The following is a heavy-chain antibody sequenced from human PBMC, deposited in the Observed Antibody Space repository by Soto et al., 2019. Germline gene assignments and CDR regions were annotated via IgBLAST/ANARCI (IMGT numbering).Heavy chain of an antibody. CDR2: IYYSGTT. V-gene: IGHV4-31*03. CDR3: ARVAVAGRCFDS. J-gene: IGHJ4*02. D-gene: IGHD6-19*01. CDR1: GGSVSSGVYY. Sequence: QVQLQESGPGLVKPSQTLSLSCTVSGGSVSSGVYYWSWIRQHPGKGLEWIGYIYYSGTTYYNPALKSRLIISVDTSKNQFSLKLSSVTAADTAVYYCARVAVAGRCFDSWGQGALVTVSS.